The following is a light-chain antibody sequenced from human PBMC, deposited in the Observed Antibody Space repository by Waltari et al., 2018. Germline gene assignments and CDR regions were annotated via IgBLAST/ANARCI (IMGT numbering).Light chain of an antibody. J-gene: IGLJ2*01. Sequence: QSVLTQPPSVSGAPGQRVTISCPGSRSNIGARYDVPWYKQLPGTAPKLLIYGNSNRPSGVPDRFSGSKSGTSAALAITGLQAEDEADYYCQSYDSSLSGSVFGGGTKLTVL. V-gene: IGLV1-40*01. CDR1: RSNIGARYD. CDR3: QSYDSSLSGSV. CDR2: GNS.